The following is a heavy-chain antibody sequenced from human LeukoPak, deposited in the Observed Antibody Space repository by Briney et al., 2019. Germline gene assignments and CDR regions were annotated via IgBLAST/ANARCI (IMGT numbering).Heavy chain of an antibody. D-gene: IGHD5-12*01. CDR2: IIPIFGTA. Sequence: SVKVSCKASGGTFSIYAISWVRQAPGQGLEWMGGIIPIFGTANYAHKFQGRVTFTADESRSTAYLELRSLRSADTDVYYCSSPRPGRNIVATNYSPLEYWGQGTLVTVSS. CDR1: GGTFSIYA. CDR3: SSPRPGRNIVATNYSPLEY. J-gene: IGHJ4*02. V-gene: IGHV1-69*01.